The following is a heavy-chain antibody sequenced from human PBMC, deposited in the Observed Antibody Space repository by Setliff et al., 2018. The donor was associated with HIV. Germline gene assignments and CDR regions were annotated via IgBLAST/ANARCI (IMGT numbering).Heavy chain of an antibody. V-gene: IGHV3-7*01. Sequence: GGSLRLSCAASGFIFSSHWMSWVRQTAGKGLEWVANINQDGTEKYYLDSVKGRFTISRDNTKKSLFLQMSSLRAEDTAVYYCAKDLRWLQSPLSNAFDVWGQGTMVTVSS. CDR1: GFIFSSHW. CDR3: AKDLRWLQSPLSNAFDV. CDR2: INQDGTEK. D-gene: IGHD5-12*01. J-gene: IGHJ3*01.